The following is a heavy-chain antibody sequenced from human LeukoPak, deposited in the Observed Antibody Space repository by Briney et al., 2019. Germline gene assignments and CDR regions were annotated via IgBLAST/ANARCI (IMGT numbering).Heavy chain of an antibody. Sequence: ASVKVSCKASGYTFTGHSIRWVRQAPGQGLEWMGWVSPKSGGTKYAQKFQGRVTMTRDTSISTVYMELTSLRSDDTAVYYCARDPGVTNWFDPWGQGTLVTVSS. CDR1: GYTFTGHS. CDR3: ARDPGVTNWFDP. V-gene: IGHV1-2*02. CDR2: VSPKSGGT. D-gene: IGHD2-21*02. J-gene: IGHJ5*02.